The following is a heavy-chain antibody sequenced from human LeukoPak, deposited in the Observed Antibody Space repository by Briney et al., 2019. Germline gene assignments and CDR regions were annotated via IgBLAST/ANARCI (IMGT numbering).Heavy chain of an antibody. V-gene: IGHV1-69*01. CDR3: ARDSYGYLRGNFDY. Sequence: GASVKVSCKASGGTVSSYAISWVRQAPGQGLEWMGGIIPIFGTANYAQKFQGRVTITADESTSTAYMELSSLRSEDTAVYYCARDSYGYLRGNFDYWGQGTLVTVSS. J-gene: IGHJ4*02. CDR1: GGTVSSYA. D-gene: IGHD5-18*01. CDR2: IIPIFGTA.